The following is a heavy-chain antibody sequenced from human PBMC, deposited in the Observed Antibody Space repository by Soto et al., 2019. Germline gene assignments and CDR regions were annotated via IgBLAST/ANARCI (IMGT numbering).Heavy chain of an antibody. CDR2: IYYGGNT. CDR3: ARAVGCGSDSCHEYFQY. J-gene: IGHJ1*01. D-gene: IGHD1-26*01. V-gene: IGHV4-39*01. Sequence: QLQLQESGPGLVKPSETLSLTCTVFGGSISSSGYYWGWIRQPPGKGLEWVGSIYYGGNTYYNPSLKRRVPISVDTSKNQFSLKLNSVTAADTAVYYCARAVGCGSDSCHEYFQYWGQGTLVTVSS. CDR1: GGSISSSGYY.